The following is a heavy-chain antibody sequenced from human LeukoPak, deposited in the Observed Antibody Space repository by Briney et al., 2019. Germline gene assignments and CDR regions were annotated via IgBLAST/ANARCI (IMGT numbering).Heavy chain of an antibody. V-gene: IGHV3-30-3*01. CDR2: ISYDGSNK. CDR1: GFTFSSYA. D-gene: IGHD3-22*01. CDR3: ARDYYDSSGPLGD. Sequence: GGSLRLSWAASGFTFSSYAMHWVRQAPGKGLEWVAVISYDGSNKYYADSVKGRFTISRDNSKNMLYLQMNSLRAEDTAVYYCARDYYDSSGPLGDWGQGTLVTVSS. J-gene: IGHJ4*02.